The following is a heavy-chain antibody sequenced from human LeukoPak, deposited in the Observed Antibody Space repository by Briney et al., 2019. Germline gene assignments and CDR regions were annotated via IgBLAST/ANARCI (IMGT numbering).Heavy chain of an antibody. Sequence: GRSLRLSCAASGVTFSTYGMHWGRQAPGRGVEWVAVISYDGSNKYYADSVKGRFTISRDNSKNTLYLQMNSLGAEDTAVYYCAKVFFSGSYYAASDYWGQGTLVTVSS. D-gene: IGHD1-26*01. V-gene: IGHV3-30*18. CDR2: ISYDGSNK. J-gene: IGHJ4*02. CDR1: GVTFSTYG. CDR3: AKVFFSGSYYAASDY.